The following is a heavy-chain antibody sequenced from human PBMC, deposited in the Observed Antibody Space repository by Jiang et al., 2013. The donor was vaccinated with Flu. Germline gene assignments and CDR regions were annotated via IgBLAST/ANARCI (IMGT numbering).Heavy chain of an antibody. CDR1: GGSISSSSYY. D-gene: IGHD2-2*01. CDR2: IYYSGST. J-gene: IGHJ4*02. Sequence: LLKPSETLSLTCTVSGGSISSSSYYWGWIRQPPGKGLEWIGSIYYSGSTYYNPSLKSRVTISVDTSKNQFSLKLSSVTAADTAVYYCARRTPYCSSTSCSSWYFDYWGQGTLVTVSS. V-gene: IGHV4-39*01. CDR3: ARRTPYCSSTSCSSWYFDY.